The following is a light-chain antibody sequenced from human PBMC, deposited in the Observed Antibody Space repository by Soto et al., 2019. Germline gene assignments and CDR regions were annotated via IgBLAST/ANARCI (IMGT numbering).Light chain of an antibody. Sequence: EIQVTKSPSTVAASLGDRVTITCRASQSISSWLAWYQQKPVKAPKLLIYKASTLKSGVPSRFSGSGSGTDFTLTISSLQHEDFANYYCQQYNSYYPLTFGGGTKVDIK. CDR1: QSISSW. CDR2: KAS. V-gene: IGKV1-5*03. J-gene: IGKJ4*01. CDR3: QQYNSYYPLT.